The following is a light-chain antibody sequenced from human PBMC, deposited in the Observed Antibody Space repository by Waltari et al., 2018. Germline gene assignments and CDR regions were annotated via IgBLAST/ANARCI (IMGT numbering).Light chain of an antibody. CDR3: CSYAGNNTFV. CDR1: SSDIGQYNH. CDR2: DVT. Sequence: QSALTQPPSASGATGQSVPISWTGPSSDIGQYNHVSWYQQHPGKAPILMIFDVTERPSGVPDRFSGSKSGNTASLTVSGLQAGDEAHYYCCSYAGNNTFVFGGGTKLTVL. J-gene: IGLJ2*01. V-gene: IGLV2-8*01.